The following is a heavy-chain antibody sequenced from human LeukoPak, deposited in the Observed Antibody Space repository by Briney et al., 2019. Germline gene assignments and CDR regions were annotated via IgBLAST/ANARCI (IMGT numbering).Heavy chain of an antibody. D-gene: IGHD3-10*01. CDR3: ARGGGYYGSGSLHYYYYGMDV. J-gene: IGHJ6*02. CDR2: ISSSGNPI. V-gene: IGHV3-48*03. CDR1: VFTFSSYE. Sequence: GGSLRLSCAASVFTFSSYEMNWVRHAPEKGLEWVSYISSSGNPIYYADSVKGRFTISRDNAKNSLYLQMNSLRAEDTAVYYCARGGGYYGSGSLHYYYYGMDVWGQGTTVTVSS.